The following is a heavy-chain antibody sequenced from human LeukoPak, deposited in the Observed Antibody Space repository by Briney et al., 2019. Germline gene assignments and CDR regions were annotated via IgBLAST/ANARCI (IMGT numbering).Heavy chain of an antibody. V-gene: IGHV3-15*01. D-gene: IGHD3-22*01. CDR3: TTDWRNYYDSSGYYPP. J-gene: IGHJ5*02. CDR1: GFTFSNAW. CDR2: IKSKTDGGTT. Sequence: PGGSLRLSCAASGFTFSNAWMSWFRQAPGKGLEWVGRIKSKTDGGTTDYAAPVKGRFTISRDDSKNTLYLQMNSLKTEDTAVYYCTTDWRNYYDSSGYYPPWGQGTLVTVSS.